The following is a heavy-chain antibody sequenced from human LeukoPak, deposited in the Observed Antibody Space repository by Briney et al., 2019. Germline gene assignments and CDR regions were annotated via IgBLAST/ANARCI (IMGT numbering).Heavy chain of an antibody. CDR1: GGSFSSYY. V-gene: IGHV4-59*01. CDR3: ARDAIYCSGGSCYDY. J-gene: IGHJ4*02. Sequence: SETLSLTCAVYGGSFSSYYWSWIRQPPGKGLEWIGYIYYSGSTNYNPSLKSRVTISVDTSKNQFSLKLSSVTAADTAVYYCARDAIYCSGGSCYDYWGQGTLVTVSS. CDR2: IYYSGST. D-gene: IGHD2-15*01.